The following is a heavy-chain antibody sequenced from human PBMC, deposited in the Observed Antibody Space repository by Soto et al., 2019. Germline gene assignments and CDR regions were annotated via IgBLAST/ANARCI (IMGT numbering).Heavy chain of an antibody. V-gene: IGHV3-30*18. D-gene: IGHD2-21*01. CDR2: ISYDGSNK. CDR1: GFTFSSYG. J-gene: IGHJ6*02. CDR3: AKGDWVTYYYYGMDV. Sequence: PGGPLRLSCAASGFTFSSYGMHWVRQDPGKGLEWVAVISYDGSNKYYAPSVMGRFTISRDNSKNTLYLQMNSLRAEDTSVYYCAKGDWVTYYYYGMDVWGQGTTVTVSS.